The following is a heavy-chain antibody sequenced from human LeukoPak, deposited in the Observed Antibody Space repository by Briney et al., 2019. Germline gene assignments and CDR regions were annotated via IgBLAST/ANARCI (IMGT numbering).Heavy chain of an antibody. CDR1: GFTFSTYW. Sequence: GGSLTLSCAASGFTFSTYWMHWVRQAPGKGLVWVSHINVDGSGATYADSVKGRFTISRDNAKNTLYLHMYSLRAEDTAVYYCARATRIYSSGWYYSFDYWGQGTLVTVSS. V-gene: IGHV3-74*01. CDR2: INVDGSGA. CDR3: ARATRIYSSGWYYSFDY. D-gene: IGHD6-19*01. J-gene: IGHJ4*02.